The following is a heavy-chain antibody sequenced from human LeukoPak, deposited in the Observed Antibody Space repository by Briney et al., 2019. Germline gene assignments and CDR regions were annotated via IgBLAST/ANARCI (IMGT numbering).Heavy chain of an antibody. Sequence: SSVKVSCKXSGGTFSSYAISWVRQAPGQGLEWMGRIIPIFGTANYAQKFQGRVTITTDESTSTAYMELSSLRSEDTAVYYCAREVTMVRGVIITPYLDYWGQGTLVTVSS. V-gene: IGHV1-69*05. CDR3: AREVTMVRGVIITPYLDY. J-gene: IGHJ4*02. D-gene: IGHD3-10*01. CDR1: GGTFSSYA. CDR2: IIPIFGTA.